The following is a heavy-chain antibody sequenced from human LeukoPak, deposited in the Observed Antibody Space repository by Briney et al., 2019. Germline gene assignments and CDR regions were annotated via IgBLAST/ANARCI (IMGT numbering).Heavy chain of an antibody. J-gene: IGHJ5*02. CDR1: GGSISSGDYY. CDR3: AREGSRTNWFDP. D-gene: IGHD6-6*01. Sequence: SETLSLTCTVSGGSISSGDYYWSWIRQPPGKGLEWIGYIYYSGSTYYNPSLKSRVTISVDTSKNQFSLKLSFVTAADTAVYYCAREGSRTNWFDPWGQGTLVTVSS. V-gene: IGHV4-30-4*08. CDR2: IYYSGST.